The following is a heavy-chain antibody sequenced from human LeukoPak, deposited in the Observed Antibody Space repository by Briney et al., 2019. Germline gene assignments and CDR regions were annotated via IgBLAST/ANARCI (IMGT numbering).Heavy chain of an antibody. CDR1: GGTFSSYA. CDR3: ARAPVLHNWFDP. D-gene: IGHD3-10*01. J-gene: IGHJ5*02. CDR2: IIPIFGTA. Sequence: SVKVSCKASGGTFSSYAISWVRQAPGQGLEWMGGIIPIFGTANYAQKFQGRVTITADESTSTAYMELSSLRSEDTAVYYCARAPVLHNWFDPWGQGTLVTVSS. V-gene: IGHV1-69*13.